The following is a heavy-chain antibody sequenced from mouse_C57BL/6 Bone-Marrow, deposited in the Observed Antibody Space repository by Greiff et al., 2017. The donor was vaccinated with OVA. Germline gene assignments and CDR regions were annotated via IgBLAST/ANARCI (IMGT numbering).Heavy chain of an antibody. CDR2: INPGSGGT. Sequence: VQLVESGAELVRPGTSVKVSCKASGYAFTNYLIEWVKQRPGQGLEWIGVINPGSGGTNYNEKFKGKATLTADKSSSTAYMQLSSLTSEDSAVYFCARGVMVTTRSYAMDYWGQGTSVTVSS. CDR1: GYAFTNYL. CDR3: ARGVMVTTRSYAMDY. J-gene: IGHJ4*01. D-gene: IGHD2-1*01. V-gene: IGHV1-54*01.